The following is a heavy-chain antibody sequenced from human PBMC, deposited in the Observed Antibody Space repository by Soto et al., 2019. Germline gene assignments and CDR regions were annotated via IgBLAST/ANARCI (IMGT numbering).Heavy chain of an antibody. V-gene: IGHV4-4*02. Sequence: QVQLQESGPRLVKPSGSLSLTCTVSGGSITNRNWWSWARLPPAKGLAWIGDIYHAGSTKYNPSLERRVTMSVDTSNNQFAPTLTSVTAAYTAVYFCARGPPIVGNTTPLDSWGEGTLVSVSS. CDR2: IYHAGST. J-gene: IGHJ4*02. D-gene: IGHD1-26*01. CDR3: ARGPPIVGNTTPLDS. CDR1: GGSITNRNW.